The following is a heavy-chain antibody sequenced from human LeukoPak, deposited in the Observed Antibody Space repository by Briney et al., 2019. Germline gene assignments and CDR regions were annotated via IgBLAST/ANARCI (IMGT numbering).Heavy chain of an antibody. CDR3: VRDFWGAGCMDY. Sequence: SETLSLSRTVSGGSRGDYYWSWIREPPGKGLEGIGYLYYSRNTNYSPSLKSRVTISADTSKNQVYLKLRSVTAADTAVYYCVRDFWGAGCMDYWGQGTQVIVSS. J-gene: IGHJ4*02. CDR1: GGSRGDYY. V-gene: IGHV4-59*01. CDR2: LYYSRNT. D-gene: IGHD7-27*01.